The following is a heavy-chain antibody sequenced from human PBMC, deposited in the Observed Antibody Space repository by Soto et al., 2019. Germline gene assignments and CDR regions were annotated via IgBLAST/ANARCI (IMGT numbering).Heavy chain of an antibody. CDR3: ATVFEH. V-gene: IGHV3-74*01. CDR1: GITFSGFW. J-gene: IGHJ4*02. Sequence: VPLVESGGGSVQPGGSLRLSCVASGITFSGFWMPWVRQVPGKGLEWVARVDSAGSGTSYADSVKGRFTVARDNAKNTLSLQMDSLRVEDTAVYYCATVFEHWGQGIPVTVSS. CDR2: VDSAGSGT.